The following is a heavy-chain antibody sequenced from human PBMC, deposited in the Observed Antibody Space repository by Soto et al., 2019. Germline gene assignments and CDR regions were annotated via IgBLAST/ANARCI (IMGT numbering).Heavy chain of an antibody. D-gene: IGHD3-10*01. CDR1: GGSISSGGYY. V-gene: IGHV4-31*03. CDR2: IYYSGST. CDR3: ARDSTASRFGESWFDP. J-gene: IGHJ5*02. Sequence: PSETLSLTCTVSGGSISSGGYYWSWIRQHPGKGLEWIGYIYYSGSTYYNPSLKSRVTISVDTSKNQFSLKLSPVTAADTAVYYCARDSTASRFGESWFDPWGQGTLVTVSS.